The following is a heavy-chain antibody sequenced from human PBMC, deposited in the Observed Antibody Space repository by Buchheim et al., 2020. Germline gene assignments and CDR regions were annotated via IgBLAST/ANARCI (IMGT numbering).Heavy chain of an antibody. J-gene: IGHJ6*02. D-gene: IGHD2-8*01. CDR3: ARDKGCTNGVCHQFGGMDV. CDR1: GGSISSYY. Sequence: QVQLQESGPGLVKPSETLSLTCTVSGGSISSYYWGWIRQPPGKGLEWIGYIYYSGSTNYNPSLKSRVTISVDTSKNQFSLKLSSVTAADTAVYYCARDKGCTNGVCHQFGGMDVWGQGTT. CDR2: IYYSGST. V-gene: IGHV4-59*01.